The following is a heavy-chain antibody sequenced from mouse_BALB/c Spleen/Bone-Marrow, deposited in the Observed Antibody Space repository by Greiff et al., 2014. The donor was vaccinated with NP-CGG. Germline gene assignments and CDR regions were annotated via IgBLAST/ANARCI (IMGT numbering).Heavy chain of an antibody. D-gene: IGHD4-1*01. CDR3: ARSWDY. V-gene: IGHV1-31*01. Sequence: VHVKQSGPDLVKPGASVKISCKASGYSFTGYYMHWVKQSHVKSLEWIGRINPYNGATTYNQNFKDKASLTVDKSSSTAYMELHSLTSEDSAVYYCARSWDYWGQGTTLTVSS. CDR1: GYSFTGYY. J-gene: IGHJ2*01. CDR2: INPYNGAT.